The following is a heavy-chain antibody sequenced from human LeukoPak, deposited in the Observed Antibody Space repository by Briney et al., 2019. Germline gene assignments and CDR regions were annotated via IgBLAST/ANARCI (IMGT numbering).Heavy chain of an antibody. CDR1: GFTFSDYY. Sequence: GGSLSLSCAASGFTFSDYYMSWIRQAPGKGLEWVSYISSSGSTIYYADSVKGRFTISRDNAKNSLYLQMNGLRAEDTAVCYCARGGDWNYVLDYWGQGTLVTVSS. V-gene: IGHV3-11*01. D-gene: IGHD1-7*01. CDR2: ISSSGSTI. J-gene: IGHJ4*02. CDR3: ARGGDWNYVLDY.